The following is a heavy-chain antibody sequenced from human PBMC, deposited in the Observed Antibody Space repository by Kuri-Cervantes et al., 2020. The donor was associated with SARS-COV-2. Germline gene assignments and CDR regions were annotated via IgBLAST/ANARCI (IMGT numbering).Heavy chain of an antibody. CDR1: GFTLTKYT. J-gene: IGHJ6*03. V-gene: IGHV3-21*01. CDR3: ARGIYYDFWSGLLGDLFHYYYMDV. D-gene: IGHD3-3*01. Sequence: GGSLRLSCVASGFTLTKYTMTWVRQAPGKALEWVSSISGSGSYIYYADSVKGRFTISRDNAKNSLYLQMNSLRAEDTAVYYCARGIYYDFWSGLLGDLFHYYYMDVWGKGTTVTVSS. CDR2: ISGSGSYI.